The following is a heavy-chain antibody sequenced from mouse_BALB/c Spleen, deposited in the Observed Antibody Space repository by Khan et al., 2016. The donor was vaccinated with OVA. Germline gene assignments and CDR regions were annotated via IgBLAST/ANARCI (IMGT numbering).Heavy chain of an antibody. CDR1: GYSITSDYA. D-gene: IGHD4-1*01. CDR2: ISYSGST. V-gene: IGHV3-2*02. J-gene: IGHJ4*01. Sequence: EVQLQESGPGLVKPSQSLSLTCTVTGYSITSDYAWNWLRQFPGNKLEWMGCISYSGSTNYSPSLKSRISLTRDTSKTPSFLQLHSVTAEDTATYYCASELGRYYAMDYWGQGTSVTVSS. CDR3: ASELGRYYAMDY.